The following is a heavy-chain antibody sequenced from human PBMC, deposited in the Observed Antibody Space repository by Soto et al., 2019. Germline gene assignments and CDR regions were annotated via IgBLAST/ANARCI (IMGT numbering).Heavy chain of an antibody. CDR1: GFTFSSYA. V-gene: IGHV3-23*01. CDR3: EKVYYDILAGSNRKRTGTLDY. J-gene: IGHJ4*02. D-gene: IGHD3-9*01. Sequence: GGSLILSCAASGFTFSSYAMSWVRQAPGKGLEWFSAISGSGGSSYYADSVKGRFTIPRYNSKNTLYLQINSLRAEDTAVYYCEKVYYDILAGSNRKRTGTLDYWGQGNLVTVSS. CDR2: ISGSGGSS.